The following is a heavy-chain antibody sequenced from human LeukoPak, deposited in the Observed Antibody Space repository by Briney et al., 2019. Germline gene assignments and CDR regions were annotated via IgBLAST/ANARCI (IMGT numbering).Heavy chain of an antibody. Sequence: PGGSLRLSCAASGFTFSSYSMNWVRQAPGKGLEWVSSISSSSDYRYYADSVKGRFTISRDNARNSLYLQMNSLRAEDTAVYYCAVAGLSYWYFDLWGRGTLVTVSS. D-gene: IGHD6-19*01. CDR3: AVAGLSYWYFDL. J-gene: IGHJ2*01. CDR2: ISSSSDYR. CDR1: GFTFSSYS. V-gene: IGHV3-21*01.